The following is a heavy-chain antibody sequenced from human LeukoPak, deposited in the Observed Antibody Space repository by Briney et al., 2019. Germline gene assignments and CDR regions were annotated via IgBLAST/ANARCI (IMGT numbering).Heavy chain of an antibody. D-gene: IGHD2-21*01. V-gene: IGHV1-18*01. Sequence: ASVKVSCKASGYTFTSYGISWVRQAPGQGLEWMGWISAYNGNTNYAQKLKGRVTMTTDTSTSTAYMELRRLRSDDTAVYYCARDLERLRLWYFDLWGRGTLVTVSS. CDR2: ISAYNGNT. CDR3: ARDLERLRLWYFDL. CDR1: GYTFTSYG. J-gene: IGHJ2*01.